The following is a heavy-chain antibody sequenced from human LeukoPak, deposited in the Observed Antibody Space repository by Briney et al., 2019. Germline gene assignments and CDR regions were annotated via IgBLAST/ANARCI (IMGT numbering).Heavy chain of an antibody. V-gene: IGHV5-51*01. Sequence: KAGESLQISCKGSGSSFTSYWIGWVRQMPGKGLEWMGIIYSPSFQGRVTISADKSISTAYLQWSSLKASDTAMYYCARHLASPEGGVDYWGQGTLVTVSS. D-gene: IGHD3-16*01. J-gene: IGHJ4*02. CDR2: I. CDR3: ARHLASPEGGVDY. CDR1: GSSFTSYW.